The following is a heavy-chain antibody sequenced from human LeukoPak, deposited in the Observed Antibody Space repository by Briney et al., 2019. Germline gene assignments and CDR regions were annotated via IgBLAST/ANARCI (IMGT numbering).Heavy chain of an antibody. CDR3: AKGGSYYESDAFDI. Sequence: PGGSLRLSCTASGFTFGDYAMSWVRQAPGKGLEWVAFIRYDGSNKYYADSVKGRFTISRDNSKNTLYLQMNSLRAEDTAVYYCAKGGSYYESDAFDIWGQGTMVTVSS. J-gene: IGHJ3*02. CDR2: IRYDGSNK. V-gene: IGHV3-30*02. CDR1: GFTFGDYA. D-gene: IGHD1-26*01.